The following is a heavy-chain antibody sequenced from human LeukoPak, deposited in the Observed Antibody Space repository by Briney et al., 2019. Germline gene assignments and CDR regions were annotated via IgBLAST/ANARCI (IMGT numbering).Heavy chain of an antibody. CDR1: GFTFSSYA. V-gene: IGHV3-23*01. D-gene: IGHD3-22*01. Sequence: GGSLRLSCAASGFTFSSYAMSWVRQAPGKGLEWVSAISGSGGSTYYADSVKGRFTISRDNSKNTLYLQMNSLRAEDTAVYYCAKNGGSGYYYSWYFDLWGRGTLVTVSS. CDR3: AKNGGSGYYYSWYFDL. J-gene: IGHJ2*01. CDR2: ISGSGGST.